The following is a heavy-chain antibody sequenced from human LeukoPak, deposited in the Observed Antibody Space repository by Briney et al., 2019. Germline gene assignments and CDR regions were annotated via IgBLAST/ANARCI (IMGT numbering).Heavy chain of an antibody. CDR1: GYTFTGYY. J-gene: IGHJ5*02. D-gene: IGHD2-15*01. CDR2: INPNSGGT. Sequence: VASVKVSCKASGYTFTGYYMHWVRQAPGQGLEWMGWINPNSGGTNYAQKFQGRVTVTRDTSISTVYMELSRLRSDDTAVYYCAGVGGGRYCRKSNFLNLFRPWGPGTPVTGS. V-gene: IGHV1-2*02. CDR3: AGVGGGRYCRKSNFLNLFRP.